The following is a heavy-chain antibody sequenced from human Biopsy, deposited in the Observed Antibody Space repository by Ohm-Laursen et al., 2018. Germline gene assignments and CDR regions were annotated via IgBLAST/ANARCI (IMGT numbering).Heavy chain of an antibody. J-gene: IGHJ6*02. Sequence: SLRLSCAASGFTFSDYYMNWIRQAPGKGLEWVSFITNTGRTVYADSVKGRFTISRDNADNSLHLQMKSLRAEATAVYYCARELGNGMDVWGQGTPVTVSS. CDR3: ARELGNGMDV. V-gene: IGHV3-11*01. CDR2: ITNTGRTV. CDR1: GFTFSDYY.